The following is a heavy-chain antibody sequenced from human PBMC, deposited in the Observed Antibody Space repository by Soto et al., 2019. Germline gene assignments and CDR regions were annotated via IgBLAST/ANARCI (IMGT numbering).Heavy chain of an antibody. J-gene: IGHJ5*02. CDR3: ARAHYYGSGSSNWFDP. V-gene: IGHV1-18*01. CDR1: GYTFTSYG. Sequence: ASVKVSGKASGYTFTSYGISWVRQAPGQGLEWMGWISAYNGNTNYAQKLQGRVTMTTDTSTSTAYMELRSLRSDDTAVYYCARAHYYGSGSSNWFDPWGQGTLVTVSS. D-gene: IGHD3-10*01. CDR2: ISAYNGNT.